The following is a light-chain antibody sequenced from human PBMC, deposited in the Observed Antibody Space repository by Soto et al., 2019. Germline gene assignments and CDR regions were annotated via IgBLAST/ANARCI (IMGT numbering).Light chain of an antibody. Sequence: IQMTQSPSSLSASVGDRVTITCRASQGIRTDLGWYQQKPGKAPDRLIYSASTLQSGVPSRFSGSGSETEFSLTIRALQPEDFATYYCQQLSRSPLTFGGGTKVDIK. V-gene: IGKV1-17*01. J-gene: IGKJ4*01. CDR3: QQLSRSPLT. CDR2: SAS. CDR1: QGIRTD.